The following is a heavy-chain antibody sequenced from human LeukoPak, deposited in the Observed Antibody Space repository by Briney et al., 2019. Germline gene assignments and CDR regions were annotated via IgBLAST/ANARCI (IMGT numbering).Heavy chain of an antibody. CDR1: GYTFTGYY. V-gene: IGHV1-2*02. CDR2: INPNSGGA. CDR3: ARDSVFCSSTSCYLYY. Sequence: SVKVSCKASGYTFTGYYMHWVRQAPGQGLEWMGWINPNSGGANYAQKFQGRVTMTRDTSISTAYMELSRLRSDDTAVYYCARDSVFCSSTSCYLYYWGQGTLVTVSS. J-gene: IGHJ4*02. D-gene: IGHD2-2*01.